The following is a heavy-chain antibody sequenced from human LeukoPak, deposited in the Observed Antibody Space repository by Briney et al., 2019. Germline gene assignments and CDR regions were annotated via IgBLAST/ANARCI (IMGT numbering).Heavy chain of an antibody. CDR1: GGSISSYY. CDR3: ARGSSFLKFDY. D-gene: IGHD6-6*01. Sequence: SETLSLTCTVSGGSISSYYWSWIRQPPGKGLEWIGYIYYSGSTYYNPSLKSRVTISVDTSKNQFSLKLSSVTAADTAVYYCARGSSFLKFDYWGQGTLVTVSS. CDR2: IYYSGST. V-gene: IGHV4-59*12. J-gene: IGHJ4*02.